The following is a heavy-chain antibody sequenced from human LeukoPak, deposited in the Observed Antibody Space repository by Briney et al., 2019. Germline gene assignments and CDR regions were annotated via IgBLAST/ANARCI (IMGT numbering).Heavy chain of an antibody. CDR1: GYTFTGYY. Sequence: ASVKVSCKASGYTFTGYYMHWVRQAPGQGLEWMGRINPNSGGTNYAQKFQGRVTMTRDTSISTAYMELSRLRSDDTAVYYCARDGGGITFGGVIVRPEYWGQGTLVTVSS. V-gene: IGHV1-2*06. J-gene: IGHJ4*02. D-gene: IGHD3-16*02. CDR3: ARDGGGITFGGVIVRPEY. CDR2: INPNSGGT.